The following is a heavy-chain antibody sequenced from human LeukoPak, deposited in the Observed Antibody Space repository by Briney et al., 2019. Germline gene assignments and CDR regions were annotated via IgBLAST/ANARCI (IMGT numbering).Heavy chain of an antibody. CDR1: GYTFTSYY. D-gene: IGHD1-26*01. V-gene: IGHV1-46*01. Sequence: ASVKVSCKASGYTFTSYYMHWVRQAHGQGLEWMGIINPSGGSTSYAQKFQGRVTMTRDTSTSTVYMELSSLRSEDTAVYYCAREDSGSYYYYYGMDVWGQGTTVTVSS. CDR3: AREDSGSYYYYYGMDV. J-gene: IGHJ6*02. CDR2: INPSGGST.